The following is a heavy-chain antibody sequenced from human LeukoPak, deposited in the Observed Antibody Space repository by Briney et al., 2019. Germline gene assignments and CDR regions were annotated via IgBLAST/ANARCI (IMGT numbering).Heavy chain of an antibody. V-gene: IGHV4-34*01. CDR2: INHSGST. Sequence: PSETLSLTCAVYGGSFSGYYWSWIRQPPGKGLEWIGEINHSGSTNYNPSLKSRVTISVDTSKNQFSLKLSSVTAADTAVYYCARDRGPNDRHYMDVWGKGTTVTVSS. J-gene: IGHJ6*03. D-gene: IGHD1-1*01. CDR1: GGSFSGYY. CDR3: ARDRGPNDRHYMDV.